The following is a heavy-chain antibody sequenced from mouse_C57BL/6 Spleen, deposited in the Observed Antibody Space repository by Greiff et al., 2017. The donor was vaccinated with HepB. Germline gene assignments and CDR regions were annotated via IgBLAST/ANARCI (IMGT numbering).Heavy chain of an antibody. CDR1: GFTFTDYY. D-gene: IGHD2-5*01. CDR2: IRNKANGYTT. J-gene: IGHJ4*01. CDR3: ARGEGYSNFYAMDY. Sequence: EVQGVESGGGLVQPGGSLSLSCAASGFTFTDYYMSWVRQPPGKALEWLGFIRNKANGYTTEYSASVKGRFTISRDNSQSILYLQMNALRAEDSATYYCARGEGYSNFYAMDYWGQGTSVTVSS. V-gene: IGHV7-3*01.